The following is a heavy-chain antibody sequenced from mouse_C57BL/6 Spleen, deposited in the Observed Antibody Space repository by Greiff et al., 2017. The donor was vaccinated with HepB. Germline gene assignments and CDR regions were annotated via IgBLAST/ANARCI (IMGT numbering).Heavy chain of an antibody. Sequence: QVQLQQPGAELVKPGASVKLSCKASGYTFTSYWMQWVKQRPGQGLEWIGEIDPSDSYTNYNQKFKGKATLTVDTSSSTAYMQLSSLTSEDSAVYYVARKVDSSGYVDMDYWGQGTSVTVSS. D-gene: IGHD3-2*02. CDR3: ARKVDSSGYVDMDY. V-gene: IGHV1-50*01. J-gene: IGHJ4*01. CDR2: IDPSDSYT. CDR1: GYTFTSYW.